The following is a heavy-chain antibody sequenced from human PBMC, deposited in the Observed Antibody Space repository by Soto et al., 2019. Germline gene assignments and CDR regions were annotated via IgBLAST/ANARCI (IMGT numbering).Heavy chain of an antibody. CDR2: ISDDGTNK. CDR1: GFTFDTFA. D-gene: IGHD1-7*01. J-gene: IGHJ4*02. V-gene: IGHV3-30-3*01. CDR3: ARSRRPTTSFDY. Sequence: QVQLVETGGGVVQPGKSVRLSCAASGFTFDTFAMHWVRQAPGKGLEWVAVISDDGTNKYYADSVRGRLTISRENSKNTLYLQIDSLTTEDTGVFYCARSRRPTTSFDYWGQGTHVNVSS.